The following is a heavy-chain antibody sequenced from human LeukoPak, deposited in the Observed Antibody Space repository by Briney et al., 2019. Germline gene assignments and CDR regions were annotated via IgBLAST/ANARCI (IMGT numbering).Heavy chain of an antibody. V-gene: IGHV3-48*01. CDR2: ITFTGTT. CDR3: SPGKLDY. CDR1: GVTLSGYS. Sequence: GGSLRLSCAASGVTLSGYSMNWVRQAPGKGLEWVSHITFTGTTYYADSVKGRFTISRDNAKKSLSLQMNSLRAEDTAIYYCSPGKLDYWGQGTLVTVSS. J-gene: IGHJ4*02.